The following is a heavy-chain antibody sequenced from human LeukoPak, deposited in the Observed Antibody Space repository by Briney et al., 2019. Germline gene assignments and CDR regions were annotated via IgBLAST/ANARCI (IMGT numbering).Heavy chain of an antibody. V-gene: IGHV3-7*03. CDR3: ARDYYGSGSHYEN. D-gene: IGHD3-10*01. Sequence: GGSLRLSCAASGFTFSSYWMSWVRQAPGKGLEWVANINQDGSEKFYVDSVKGRFTISRDNAKNSLYLQMTSLRAEDTAVYYCARDYYGSGSHYENWGQGTLVTVSS. CDR1: GFTFSSYW. J-gene: IGHJ4*02. CDR2: INQDGSEK.